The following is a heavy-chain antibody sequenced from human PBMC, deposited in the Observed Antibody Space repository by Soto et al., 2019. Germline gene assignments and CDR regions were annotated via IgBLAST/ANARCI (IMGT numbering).Heavy chain of an antibody. Sequence: EVQLLESGGGLVQPGGSLRLSCAASGFTFSTYAMSWVRQAPGKGLEWVSSISGSGGSTYYAASVKGRFTISRDNSKNTRDLEMNSLRAEDTAVDHCAKSYSGSGNSVHPFGYWGLGTLVTVSS. V-gene: IGHV3-23*01. D-gene: IGHD3-10*01. CDR1: GFTFSTYA. J-gene: IGHJ4*02. CDR3: AKSYSGSGNSVHPFGY. CDR2: ISGSGGST.